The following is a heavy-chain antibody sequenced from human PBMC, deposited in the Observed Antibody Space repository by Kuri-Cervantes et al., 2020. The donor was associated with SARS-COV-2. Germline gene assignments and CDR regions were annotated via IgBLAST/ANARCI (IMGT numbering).Heavy chain of an antibody. V-gene: IGHV3-48*04. CDR1: GFTFSSYS. CDR3: ARAGNIVVVPAAQDYYYYYGMDV. Sequence: GESLKIPCAASGFTFSSYSMNWVRQAPGKGLECVSYISSSGSTIYYADSVKGRFTISRDNAKNSLYLQMNSLRAEDTAVYYCARAGNIVVVPAAQDYYYYYGMDVWGQGTTVTVSS. D-gene: IGHD2-2*01. J-gene: IGHJ6*02. CDR2: ISSSGSTI.